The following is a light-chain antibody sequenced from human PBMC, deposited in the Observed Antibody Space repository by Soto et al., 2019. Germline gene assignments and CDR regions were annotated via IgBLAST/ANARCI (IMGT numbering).Light chain of an antibody. CDR2: GNK. V-gene: IGLV1-40*01. Sequence: QSVLTQPPSVSGAPGQRVTISCTGSSSNIGAGYDVHWYQQRPGTAPKLLIYGNKNRPSGVPDRFSGSKSGTSASLAITGLQAEHESDYYCQYYHSSLSVSYVFGTGTKVTVL. CDR1: SSNIGAGYD. CDR3: QYYHSSLSVSYV. J-gene: IGLJ1*01.